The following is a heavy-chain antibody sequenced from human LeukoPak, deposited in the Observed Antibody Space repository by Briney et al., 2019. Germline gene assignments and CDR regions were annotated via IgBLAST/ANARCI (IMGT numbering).Heavy chain of an antibody. V-gene: IGHV3-66*01. J-gene: IGHJ4*02. D-gene: IGHD3-22*01. CDR1: GFTVSSNY. CDR3: ARVRNYYDSSGYYDY. CDR2: IYAGGSI. Sequence: GGSLRLSCAASGFTVSSNYMNWVRQAPGKGLEWVSLIYAGGSINFADSVKGRFTISRDNSKNTLYLQMNSLRAEDTAVYYCARVRNYYDSSGYYDYWGQGTLVTVSS.